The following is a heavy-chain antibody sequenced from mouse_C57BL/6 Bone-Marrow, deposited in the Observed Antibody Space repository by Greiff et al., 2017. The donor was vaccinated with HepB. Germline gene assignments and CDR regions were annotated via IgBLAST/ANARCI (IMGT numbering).Heavy chain of an antibody. CDR1: GYTFTSYD. CDR2: IYPRDGST. J-gene: IGHJ3*01. Sequence: QVQLQQSGPELVKPGASVKLSCKASGYTFTSYDINWVKQRPGQGLEWIGWIYPRDGSTKYNEKFKSKATLTVDTSSSTAYMQLSSLTSEDSAVYYCARRTGTAWFGYWGQGTLVTVSA. D-gene: IGHD4-1*01. V-gene: IGHV1-85*01. CDR3: ARRTGTAWFGY.